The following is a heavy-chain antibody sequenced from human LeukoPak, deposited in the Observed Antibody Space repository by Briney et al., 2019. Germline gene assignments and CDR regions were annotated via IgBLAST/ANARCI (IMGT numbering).Heavy chain of an antibody. V-gene: IGHV3-21*01. J-gene: IGHJ4*02. CDR1: GFTFSSYN. CDR2: ISRTGSYI. CDR3: ARVLETDCRGGSCYSGLDY. D-gene: IGHD2-15*01. Sequence: GGSLRLSCAASGFTFSSYNMNWVRQAPGRELEWVSSISRTGSYIYYADSVKGRFTISRDNAQNSPYLQMNSLRVEDTAVYYCARVLETDCRGGSCYSGLDYWGQGTLVTVSS.